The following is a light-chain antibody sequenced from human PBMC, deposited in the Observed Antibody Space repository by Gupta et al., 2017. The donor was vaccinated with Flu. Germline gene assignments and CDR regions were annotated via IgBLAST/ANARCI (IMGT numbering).Light chain of an antibody. V-gene: IGKV3-11*01. CDR2: DAS. CDR1: QSVKGP. Sequence: EVVLTQSPATLSLSPGERATLSCRASQSVKGPLAWYQQKPGQAPRLLVYDASNRAAGLPGKFSGSGSGTXFTLTIXNRDPEDFAVYYCQQRNYWPITFGXGTKVEIK. CDR3: QQRNYWPIT. J-gene: IGKJ4*01.